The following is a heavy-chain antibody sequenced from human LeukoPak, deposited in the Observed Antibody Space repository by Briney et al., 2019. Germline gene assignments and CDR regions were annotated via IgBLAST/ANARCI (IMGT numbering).Heavy chain of an antibody. J-gene: IGHJ4*02. CDR3: AKEAYYYDSSGYYYGYFDY. CDR2: ISGSGGST. V-gene: IGHV3-23*01. D-gene: IGHD3-22*01. Sequence: GGSLRLSCAASGFTFSSYAMSWVRQAPGKGLEWVSGISGSGGSTYYADSVKGRFTISRDNSNNTLYLQMNSLRAEDTAVYYCAKEAYYYDSSGYYYGYFDYWGQGTLVTVSS. CDR1: GFTFSSYA.